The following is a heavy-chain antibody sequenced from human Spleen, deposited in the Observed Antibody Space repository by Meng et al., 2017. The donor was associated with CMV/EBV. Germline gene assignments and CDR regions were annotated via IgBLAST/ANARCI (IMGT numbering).Heavy chain of an antibody. CDR3: ARDPPPRYCTSTSCYFDD. J-gene: IGHJ4*02. V-gene: IGHV3-21*03. Sequence: GESLKISCAASRFTFGGYTMNWVRQAPGKGLEWVSSIISGTGYIDYADSVKGRFTISRDNANNLLYLQMNSLRAEDTTVYYCARDPPPRYCTSTSCYFDDWGRGTLVTVSS. CDR2: IISGTGYI. D-gene: IGHD2-2*01. CDR1: RFTFGGYT.